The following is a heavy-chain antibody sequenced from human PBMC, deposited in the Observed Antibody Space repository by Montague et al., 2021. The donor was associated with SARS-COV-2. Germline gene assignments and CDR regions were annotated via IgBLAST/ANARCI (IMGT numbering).Heavy chain of an antibody. J-gene: IGHJ4*02. CDR1: GGSISSDY. CDR3: AGHYDNSSRVDS. D-gene: IGHD3-10*01. V-gene: IGHV4-59*08. CDR2: VYYRGNT. Sequence: SETLSLTCTVSGGSISSDYWTWIRQPPGKGLEWIGFVYYRGNTYXNPSLRCRVTISVDTSSNHFSLTLSSVTAADTAIYYCAGHYDNSSRVDSWGQGTLVTVSS.